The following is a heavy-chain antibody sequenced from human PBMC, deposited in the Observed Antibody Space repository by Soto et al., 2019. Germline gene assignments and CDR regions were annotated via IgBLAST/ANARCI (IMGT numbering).Heavy chain of an antibody. CDR1: GGSISSGGYY. V-gene: IGHV4-31*03. CDR2: IYYSGST. CDR3: ARILIKYDILTGYYNSAFDI. D-gene: IGHD3-9*01. J-gene: IGHJ3*02. Sequence: ASETLSLTCTVSGGSISSGGYYWSWIRQHPGKGLEWIGYIYYSGSTYYNPSLKSRVTISVDTSKNQFSLKLSSVTAADTAVYYCARILIKYDILTGYYNSAFDIWGQGTMVTVSS.